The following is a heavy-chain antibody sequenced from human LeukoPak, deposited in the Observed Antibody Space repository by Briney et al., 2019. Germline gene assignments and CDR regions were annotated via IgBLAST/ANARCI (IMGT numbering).Heavy chain of an antibody. CDR1: GGSISSYY. V-gene: IGHV4-4*07. CDR3: ARTGYGSGSYSMYNWFDP. Sequence: SETLSLTCTVSGGSISSYYWSWIRQPAGKGLEWIGRIYTGGSTNYNPSLKSRVTMSVDTSKNQFSLKLSSVTAADTAVYYCARTGYGSGSYSMYNWFDPWGQGTLVTVSS. CDR2: IYTGGST. D-gene: IGHD3-10*01. J-gene: IGHJ5*02.